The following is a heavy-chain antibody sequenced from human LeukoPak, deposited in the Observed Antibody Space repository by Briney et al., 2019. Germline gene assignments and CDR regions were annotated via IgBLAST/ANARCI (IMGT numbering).Heavy chain of an antibody. Sequence: SETLSLTCTVSGGSISSSSYYWGWIRQPPGKGLEWIGSIYYSGSTYYNPSLKSRVTISVDTSRNQFSLKLSSVTAADTAVYYCARGNTMIVVVEHNWFDPWGQGTLVTVSS. D-gene: IGHD3-22*01. V-gene: IGHV4-39*07. CDR2: IYYSGST. CDR1: GGSISSSSYY. J-gene: IGHJ5*02. CDR3: ARGNTMIVVVEHNWFDP.